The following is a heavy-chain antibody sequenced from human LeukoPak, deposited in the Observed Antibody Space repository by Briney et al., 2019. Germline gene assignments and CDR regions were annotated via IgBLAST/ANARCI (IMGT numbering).Heavy chain of an antibody. V-gene: IGHV4-34*01. CDR2: INHSGST. J-gene: IGHJ6*03. CDR1: GGSFSGYY. CDR3: ARVLAARLLRVRTNYYYYYMDV. D-gene: IGHD6-6*01. Sequence: SETLSLTCAVYGGSFSGYYWSWIRQPPGKGLEWIGEINHSGSTNYNPSLKSRVTISVDMSKNQFSLNLRSVTAAAQAGYYLARVLAARLLRVRTNYYYYYMDVWGKGTTVTVSS.